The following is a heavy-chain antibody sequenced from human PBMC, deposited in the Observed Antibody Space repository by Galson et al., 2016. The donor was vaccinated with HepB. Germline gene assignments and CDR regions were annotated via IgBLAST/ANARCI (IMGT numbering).Heavy chain of an antibody. Sequence: TLSLTCTVSGGSISSGGYYWSWIRQHPGKGLEWIGYIYHSGSTYYNPSLKSRVTISVDMSKNQVSLRLSSVTAAGTAVYYCARTGGTTGNYFDYWGQGTLVIVSS. D-gene: IGHD4-17*01. J-gene: IGHJ4*02. CDR2: IYHSGST. CDR1: GGSISSGGYY. V-gene: IGHV4-31*03. CDR3: ARTGGTTGNYFDY.